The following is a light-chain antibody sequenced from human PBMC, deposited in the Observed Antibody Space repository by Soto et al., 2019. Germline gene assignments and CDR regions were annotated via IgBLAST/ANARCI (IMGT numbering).Light chain of an antibody. J-gene: IGKJ2*01. V-gene: IGKV3-15*01. CDR2: GAS. Sequence: EIVMTQSPASLSVSPGETATLSCRASQSISNSLAWYQQKPGQAPSLLIYGASTRATGIPARFSGSGSGTEFTLTSSSLQSEDSALYSCQQDNNWPPRTFGQGTKLEIK. CDR1: QSISNS. CDR3: QQDNNWPPRT.